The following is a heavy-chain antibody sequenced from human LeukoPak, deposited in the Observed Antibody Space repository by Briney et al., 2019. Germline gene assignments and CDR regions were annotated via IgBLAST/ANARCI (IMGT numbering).Heavy chain of an antibody. CDR1: GFTFSNAW. Sequence: GGSLRLSCAACGFTFSNAWMSWVRQAPGKGLEWVGRIKSKTDGGTTDYAAPVKGRFTISRDDSKNTLYLQMNSLKTEDTAVYYCTTGDYDILTGYLSFDYWGQGTLVTVSS. CDR2: IKSKTDGGTT. V-gene: IGHV3-15*01. CDR3: TTGDYDILTGYLSFDY. D-gene: IGHD3-9*01. J-gene: IGHJ4*02.